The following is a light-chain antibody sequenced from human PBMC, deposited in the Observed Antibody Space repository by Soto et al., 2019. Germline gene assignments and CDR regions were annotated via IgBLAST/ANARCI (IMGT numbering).Light chain of an antibody. Sequence: EIVLTQSPGTLSLSPGERATLSCRASQSVSSSYLAWYQQKPGHAPRLLIYGASSRATVITDRFSGSGSGRNFSLTISRLEPEDVAVYYCQQYGSSPWTFGQGTKVEIK. V-gene: IGKV3-20*01. CDR2: GAS. CDR1: QSVSSSY. J-gene: IGKJ1*01. CDR3: QQYGSSPWT.